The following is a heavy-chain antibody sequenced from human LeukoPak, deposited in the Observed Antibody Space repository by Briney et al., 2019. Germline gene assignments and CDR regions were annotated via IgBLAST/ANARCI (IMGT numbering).Heavy chain of an antibody. D-gene: IGHD1-26*01. J-gene: IGHJ6*03. V-gene: IGHV3-48*04. Sequence: GGSLRLSCAASGFTFSSYSMNWVRQAPGKGLEWVSYISSSGSTIYYADSVKGRFTISRDNAKNSLYLQMNSLRAEDTAVYYCARWYSGSYYYYYYYMDVWGKGTTVTISS. CDR1: GFTFSSYS. CDR3: ARWYSGSYYYYYYYMDV. CDR2: ISSSGSTI.